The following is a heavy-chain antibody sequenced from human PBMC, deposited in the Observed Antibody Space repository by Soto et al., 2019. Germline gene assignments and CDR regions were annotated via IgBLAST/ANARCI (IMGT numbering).Heavy chain of an antibody. CDR2: IYYSGST. CDR3: ARDRLPAAYPKYYYYYMDV. D-gene: IGHD2-2*01. V-gene: IGHV4-31*03. Sequence: NPSETLSLTCTVSGGSISSGGYYWSWIRQHPGKGLEWIGYIYYSGSTYYNPSLKSRVTISVDTSKNQFSLKLSSVTAADTAVYYCARDRLPAAYPKYYYYYMDVWGKGTTVTVSS. J-gene: IGHJ6*03. CDR1: GGSISSGGYY.